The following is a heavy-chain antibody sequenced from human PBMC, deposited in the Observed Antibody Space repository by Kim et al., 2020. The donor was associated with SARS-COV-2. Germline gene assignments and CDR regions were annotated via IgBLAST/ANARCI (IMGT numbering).Heavy chain of an antibody. D-gene: IGHD6-13*01. Sequence: SGPTLVKPTQTLTLTCTFSGFSLSTSGVGVGWIRQPPGKALEWLALIYWDDDKRYSPSLKSRLTITKDTSKNQVVLTMTNIDPVDTATYYCAHSTPSSWYGNWFDPWGQGTLVTVSS. CDR1: GFSLSTSGVG. CDR3: AHSTPSSWYGNWFDP. CDR2: IYWDDDK. V-gene: IGHV2-5*02. J-gene: IGHJ5*02.